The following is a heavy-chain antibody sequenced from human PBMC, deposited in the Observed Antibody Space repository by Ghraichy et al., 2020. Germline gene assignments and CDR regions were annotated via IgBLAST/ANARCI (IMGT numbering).Heavy chain of an antibody. J-gene: IGHJ4*02. CDR1: GGSISSDY. D-gene: IGHD2-2*01. CDR3: ARMNAFRFDD. CDR2: ITHRGGT. Sequence: SETLSLTCTVSGGSISSDYWSWIRQPPGKGLEWIGYITHRGGTSYNPSLNSRVTISVDTSKNLFSLNLSSVTAADTAVYFCARMNAFRFDDWGQGTLVTVSS. V-gene: IGHV4-59*01.